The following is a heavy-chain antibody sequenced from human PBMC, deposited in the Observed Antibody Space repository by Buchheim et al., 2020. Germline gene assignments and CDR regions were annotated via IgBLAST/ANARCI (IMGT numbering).Heavy chain of an antibody. Sequence: EVQLLESGGGLVQPGGSLRLSCAASGFTFSSYAMSWVRQAPGKGLEWVSAISGSGGSTYYADSVKGRFTISRDNSKNTLYLQMNSLRAEDTAVYYCAKDMHYDSSGYYLSWTGFDYWGQGTL. J-gene: IGHJ4*02. D-gene: IGHD3-22*01. V-gene: IGHV3-23*01. CDR3: AKDMHYDSSGYYLSWTGFDY. CDR2: ISGSGGST. CDR1: GFTFSSYA.